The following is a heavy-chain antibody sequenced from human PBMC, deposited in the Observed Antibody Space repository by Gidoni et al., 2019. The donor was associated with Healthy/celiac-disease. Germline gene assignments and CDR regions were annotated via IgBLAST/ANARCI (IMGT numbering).Heavy chain of an antibody. CDR2: IYTSGST. Sequence: VKPSQTLSLTCPVSGGSISSGSYYWSWIRQPAGKGLEWIGRIYTSGSTNYNPSLKSRVTISVDTSKNQFSLKLSSVTAADTAVYYCASYSSGWYSRGAFDIWGQGTMVTVSS. CDR1: GGSISSGSYY. J-gene: IGHJ3*02. V-gene: IGHV4-61*02. D-gene: IGHD6-19*01. CDR3: ASYSSGWYSRGAFDI.